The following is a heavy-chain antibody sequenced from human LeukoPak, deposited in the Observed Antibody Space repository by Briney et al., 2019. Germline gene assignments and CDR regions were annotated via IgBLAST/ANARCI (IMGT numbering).Heavy chain of an antibody. CDR1: GFTFSSYA. V-gene: IGHV3-23*01. Sequence: GGSLRLSCAASGFTFSSYAMSWVRQAPGKGLEWVSAISGSGGSTYYADSVKGRFTISRDNAKNSLYLQMNSLRAEDTAVYYCARDLARDGYKDLLYWYFDLWGRGTLVTVSS. J-gene: IGHJ2*01. D-gene: IGHD5-24*01. CDR2: ISGSGGST. CDR3: ARDLARDGYKDLLYWYFDL.